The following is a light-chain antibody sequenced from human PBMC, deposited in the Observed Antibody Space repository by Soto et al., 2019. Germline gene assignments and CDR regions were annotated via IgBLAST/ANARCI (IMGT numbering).Light chain of an antibody. CDR3: QQPYT. CDR2: GAS. Sequence: EIVMTQSPATLSVSPGERATLSCRASQSVSSNLAWYQQKPGQAPRLLIYGASTRATGIPARFSGSGSGTEFTLTISSLQSEDFAVYYCQQPYTFCQGTKLEIK. CDR1: QSVSSN. V-gene: IGKV3-15*01. J-gene: IGKJ2*01.